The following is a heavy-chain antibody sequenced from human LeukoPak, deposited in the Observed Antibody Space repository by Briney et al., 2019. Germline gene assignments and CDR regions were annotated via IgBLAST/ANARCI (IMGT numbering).Heavy chain of an antibody. CDR3: ARDDVSGGAGVNWFDP. CDR2: ISSSSSYI. Sequence: PGGSLRLSCAASGFTFSSYSMNWVRQAPVKGLEGVSSISSSSSYIYYADSVKGRLTISRDNAQNSLYLQMNSLRAEDTAVYYCARDDVSGGAGVNWFDPWGQGTLVTVSS. D-gene: IGHD6-25*01. V-gene: IGHV3-21*01. J-gene: IGHJ5*02. CDR1: GFTFSSYS.